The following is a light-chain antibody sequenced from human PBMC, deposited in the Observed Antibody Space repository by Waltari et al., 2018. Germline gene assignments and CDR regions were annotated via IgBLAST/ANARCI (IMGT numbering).Light chain of an antibody. Sequence: QSALTQPRSVSGSPGQSVPISCTGTSRDSGGYNYVSWYQQPPGTAPKLMIYDVSKRPSGVPDRFSGSKSGNTASLTISGLQAEDEADYYCCSYAGSYTLVFGGGTKLTVL. CDR1: SRDSGGYNY. J-gene: IGLJ2*01. CDR2: DVS. V-gene: IGLV2-11*01. CDR3: CSYAGSYTLV.